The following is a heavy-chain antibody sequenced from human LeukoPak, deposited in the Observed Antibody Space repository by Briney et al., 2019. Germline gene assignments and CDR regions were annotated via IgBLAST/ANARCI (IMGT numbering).Heavy chain of an antibody. D-gene: IGHD3-10*01. CDR2: INTSHGGT. V-gene: IGHV1-46*01. Sequence: GASVKVSCKASGCTFTDYYVHWVRQAPGQGLEWMGIINTSHGGTSYTHKFQGRVTMTRDMSTNTVYMELSSLRSEDTAVYYCARGASYVSGTYGALDYWGQGTLVTVSS. CDR3: ARGASYVSGTYGALDY. CDR1: GCTFTDYY. J-gene: IGHJ4*02.